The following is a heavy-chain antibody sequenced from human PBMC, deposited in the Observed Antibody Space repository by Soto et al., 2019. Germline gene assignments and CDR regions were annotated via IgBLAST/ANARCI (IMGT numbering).Heavy chain of an antibody. Sequence: PSETLSLTCTVSGGSISSYYWSWIRQPPGKGLEWIGYIYYSGSTNYNPSLKSRVTISVDTSKNQFSLKLSSVTAADTAVYYCTTSSGSYSTSDYWGQGTLVTVSS. CDR2: IYYSGST. J-gene: IGHJ4*02. CDR1: GGSISSYY. D-gene: IGHD1-26*01. CDR3: TTSSGSYSTSDY. V-gene: IGHV4-59*08.